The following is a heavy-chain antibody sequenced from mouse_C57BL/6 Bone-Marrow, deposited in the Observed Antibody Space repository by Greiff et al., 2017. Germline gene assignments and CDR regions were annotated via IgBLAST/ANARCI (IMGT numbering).Heavy chain of an antibody. Sequence: VQRVESGAELARPGASVKLSCKASGYTFTSYGISWVKQRTGQGLEWIGEIYPRSGNTYYNEKFKGKATLTADKSSSTAYMELRSLTSEDSAVXFCAIYGSRYFDYWGQGTTLTVSS. D-gene: IGHD1-1*01. V-gene: IGHV1-81*01. J-gene: IGHJ2*01. CDR1: GYTFTSYG. CDR3: AIYGSRYFDY. CDR2: IYPRSGNT.